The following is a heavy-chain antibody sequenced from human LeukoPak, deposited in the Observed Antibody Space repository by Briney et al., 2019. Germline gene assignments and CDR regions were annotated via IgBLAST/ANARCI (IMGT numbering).Heavy chain of an antibody. D-gene: IGHD2-15*01. CDR1: GGSISSGDYY. Sequence: PSETLSLTCTVSGGSISSGDYYWSWIRQHPGKGLEWIGFIYGSGSTYYKSSLKSRVTISVDTSKNQFSLKLTSVTAADTAVYYCARWGFTRYCSGGSCYGGDYWGQGTLVTVSS. V-gene: IGHV4-31*03. CDR3: ARWGFTRYCSGGSCYGGDY. J-gene: IGHJ4*02. CDR2: IYGSGST.